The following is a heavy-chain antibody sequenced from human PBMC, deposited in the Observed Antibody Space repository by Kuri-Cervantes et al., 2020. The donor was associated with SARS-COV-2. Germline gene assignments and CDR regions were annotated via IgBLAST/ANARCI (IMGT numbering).Heavy chain of an antibody. Sequence: ASVKVSCKASGYTFTSYYMHWVRQPPGQGLEWMGIINPSGGSTSYAQKFQGRVTMTRDTSTSTVYMELSSLRSEDTAVYYCARDPREYYYDSSGTIRTEESYFDYWGQGTLVTVSS. CDR1: GYTFTSYY. D-gene: IGHD3-22*01. J-gene: IGHJ4*02. CDR2: INPSGGST. V-gene: IGHV1-46*01. CDR3: ARDPREYYYDSSGTIRTEESYFDY.